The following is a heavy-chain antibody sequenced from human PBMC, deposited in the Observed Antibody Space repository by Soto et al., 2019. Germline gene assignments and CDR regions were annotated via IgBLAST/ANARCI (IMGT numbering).Heavy chain of an antibody. Sequence: QLQLQESGSGLVKPSQTLSLTCAVSGGSISSGGYSWSWIRQPPGKGLEWIGYIYHSGSTYYNPSLRGRVTISVDRSKNQFSLRLGSVTAADTAVYYCAAGGGLPRYYWGQGTLVTVSS. CDR3: AAGGGLPRYY. D-gene: IGHD1-26*01. CDR1: GGSISSGGYS. J-gene: IGHJ4*02. CDR2: IYHSGST. V-gene: IGHV4-30-2*01.